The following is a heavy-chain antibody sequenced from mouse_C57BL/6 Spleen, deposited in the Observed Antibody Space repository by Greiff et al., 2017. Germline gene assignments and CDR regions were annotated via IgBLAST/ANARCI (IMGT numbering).Heavy chain of an antibody. D-gene: IGHD4-1*01. CDR3: AREGRVGLYFDY. CDR1: GYTFTSYW. V-gene: IGHV1-52*01. J-gene: IGHJ2*01. Sequence: QVQLQQPGAELVRPGSSVKLSCKASGYTFTSYWMHWVKQRPIQGLEWIGNIDPSDSETHYNQKFKDKATLTVEKSSSTAYMQLSSLTSEDSAVYYCAREGRVGLYFDYWGQGTTLTVSS. CDR2: IDPSDSET.